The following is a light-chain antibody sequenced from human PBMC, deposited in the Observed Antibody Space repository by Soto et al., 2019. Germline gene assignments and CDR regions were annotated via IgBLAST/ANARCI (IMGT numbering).Light chain of an antibody. CDR2: GAS. CDR3: QQYGGSPRVS. CDR1: QTVSDNY. V-gene: IGKV3-20*01. Sequence: EIVLTQSPGALSLSPGERATLSCRASQTVSDNYLAWYQQKPGQAPMLLIYGASTRDTGIPDRFSGSGSGTDFTLTISRLEPEDFAVYYCQQYGGSPRVSFGGGTKVEIK. J-gene: IGKJ4*01.